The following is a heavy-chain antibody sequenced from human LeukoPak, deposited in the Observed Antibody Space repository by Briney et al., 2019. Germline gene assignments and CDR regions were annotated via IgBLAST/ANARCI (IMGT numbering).Heavy chain of an antibody. CDR2: INHSGST. J-gene: IGHJ4*02. Sequence: SETLSLTCAVYGGSFSGYYWSWIRQPPGKGLEWIGEINHSGSTNYNPSLKSRVTISVDTSKNQFSLKLSSVTAADTAVYHCARGAYCSGGSCLKPFDYWGQGTLVTVSS. V-gene: IGHV4-34*01. CDR1: GGSFSGYY. CDR3: ARGAYCSGGSCLKPFDY. D-gene: IGHD2-15*01.